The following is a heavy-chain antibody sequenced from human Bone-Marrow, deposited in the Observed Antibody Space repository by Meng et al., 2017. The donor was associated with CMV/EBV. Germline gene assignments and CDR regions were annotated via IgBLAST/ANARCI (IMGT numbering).Heavy chain of an antibody. Sequence: SVKVSCKASGGTFSSYTISWVRQAPGQGLEWMGRIIPILGIANYAQKFQGRVTITADKSTSTAYMELSSLRSEDTAVYYCAVSDTSEYYYYGMDVWGQGTTVTVSS. D-gene: IGHD5-18*01. CDR2: IIPILGIA. V-gene: IGHV1-69*02. J-gene: IGHJ6*01. CDR1: GGTFSSYT. CDR3: AVSDTSEYYYYGMDV.